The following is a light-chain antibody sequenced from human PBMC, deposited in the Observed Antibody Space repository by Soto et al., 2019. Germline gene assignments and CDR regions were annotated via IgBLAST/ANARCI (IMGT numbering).Light chain of an antibody. CDR2: ATS. Sequence: EIVLTQSPDTLSLSPGERATLSCRTSQSISSSYLAWSQQKPGQAPRLLISATSSRATGVPDRFSGSGSGTDFTLTISRLEPEDSAVYYCHQYVSSPPAWAFGQGTKVEIK. V-gene: IGKV3-20*01. J-gene: IGKJ1*01. CDR3: HQYVSSPPAWA. CDR1: QSISSSY.